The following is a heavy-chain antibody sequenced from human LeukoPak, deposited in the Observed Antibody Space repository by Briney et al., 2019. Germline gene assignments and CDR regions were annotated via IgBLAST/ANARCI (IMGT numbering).Heavy chain of an antibody. V-gene: IGHV1-69*05. J-gene: IGHJ5*02. CDR2: IIPIFGTA. CDR1: GGTFSSYA. CDR3: ARDPRNYDFWSGYYTGTAWFDP. Sequence: SVKVSCKASGGTFSSYAISWVRQAPGQGLERMGGIIPIFGTANYAQKFQGRVTITTDESTSTAYMELSSLRSEDTAVYYCARDPRNYDFWSGYYTGTAWFDPWGQGTLVTVSS. D-gene: IGHD3-3*01.